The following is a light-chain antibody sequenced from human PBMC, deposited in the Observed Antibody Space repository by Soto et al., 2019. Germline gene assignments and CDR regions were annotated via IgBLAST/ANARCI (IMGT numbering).Light chain of an antibody. V-gene: IGLV2-14*01. CDR2: EVS. CDR1: SSDVGGYNY. J-gene: IGLJ2*01. Sequence: QSALTQPASVSGSPGQSITISCTRTSSDVGGYNYVSWYQQHPGKAPKLMIYEVSNRPSGVSNRFSGSKSGNTASLTISGLQADDDANYYCTSYTSSSTLVIFGGGTKLTVL. CDR3: TSYTSSSTLVI.